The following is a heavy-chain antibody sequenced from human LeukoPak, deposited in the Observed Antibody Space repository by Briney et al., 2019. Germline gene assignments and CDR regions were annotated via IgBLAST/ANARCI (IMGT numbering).Heavy chain of an antibody. CDR2: IWYDGSNK. Sequence: GGSLRLSCAASGFTFSSYGMHWVRQAPGKGLEWVAVIWYDGSNKCYADSVKGRFTISRDNSKNTLYLQMNSLRAEDTAVYYCAKGQLGYCSGSICYSFDYWGQGTLVTVSS. V-gene: IGHV3-33*06. J-gene: IGHJ4*02. CDR1: GFTFSSYG. D-gene: IGHD2-15*01. CDR3: AKGQLGYCSGSICYSFDY.